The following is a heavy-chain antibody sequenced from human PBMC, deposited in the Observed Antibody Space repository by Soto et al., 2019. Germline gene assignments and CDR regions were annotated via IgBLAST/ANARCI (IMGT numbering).Heavy chain of an antibody. CDR1: GFTFSSYA. V-gene: IGHV3-30-3*01. D-gene: IGHD3-3*01. Sequence: PGGSLRLSCAASGFTFSSYAMHWVRQAPGKGLEWVAVISYDGSNKYYADSVKGRFTISRDNSKNTLYLQMNSLRAEDTAVYYCASNDFWSGYAGFGTESETREDYWGQGTLVTVSS. CDR3: ASNDFWSGYAGFGTESETREDY. CDR2: ISYDGSNK. J-gene: IGHJ4*02.